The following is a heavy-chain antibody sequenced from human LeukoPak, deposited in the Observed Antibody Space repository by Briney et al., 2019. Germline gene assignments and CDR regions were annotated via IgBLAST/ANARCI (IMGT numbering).Heavy chain of an antibody. D-gene: IGHD3-22*01. CDR2: IYTSGST. CDR1: GGSISSYY. Sequence: PSETLSLTCTVSGGSISSYYWSWIRQPAGKGLEWIGRIYTSGSTNYNPSLKSRVTISVDTSKNQFSLKLSSVTAADTAVYYCARGLAIGYYDSSGSHRGRAFDIWGQGTMVTVSS. J-gene: IGHJ3*02. CDR3: ARGLAIGYYDSSGSHRGRAFDI. V-gene: IGHV4-4*07.